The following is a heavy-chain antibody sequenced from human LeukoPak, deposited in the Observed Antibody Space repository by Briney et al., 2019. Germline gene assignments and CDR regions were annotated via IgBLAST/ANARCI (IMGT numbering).Heavy chain of an antibody. D-gene: IGHD2-15*01. CDR3: TTDPDVVVVAVDWFDP. Sequence: GGSLRLSCAASGFTFSNAWMSWVRQAPGKGLEWVGRIKSKTDGGTTDYAAPVKGRFTISRDDSKNTLYLQMNSLKTEDAAVYYCTTDPDVVVVAVDWFDPWGQGTLVTVSS. J-gene: IGHJ5*02. V-gene: IGHV3-15*01. CDR2: IKSKTDGGTT. CDR1: GFTFSNAW.